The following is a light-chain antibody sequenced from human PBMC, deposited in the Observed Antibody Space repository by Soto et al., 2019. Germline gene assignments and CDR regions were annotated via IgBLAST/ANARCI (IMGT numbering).Light chain of an antibody. J-gene: IGKJ4*01. CDR3: QQYGSSPT. Sequence: EIVLTQSPGTLSLSPGERATLSCRASQSVTSPFLAWYQQKPGQPPRLLIYGTSIRATGIPDRFSGSGSETDFTLTVNRLEPEDFAVYYCQQYGSSPTFGGGTKVDNK. V-gene: IGKV3-20*01. CDR2: GTS. CDR1: QSVTSPF.